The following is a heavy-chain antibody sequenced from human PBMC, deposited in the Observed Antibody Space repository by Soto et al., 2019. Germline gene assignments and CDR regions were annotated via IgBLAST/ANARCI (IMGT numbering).Heavy chain of an antibody. CDR1: GGSISGYY. CDR2: IYYSGST. CDR3: ARDTYSNYLSYYYGMDV. J-gene: IGHJ6*02. Sequence: PSETLSLTCTVSGGSISGYYWSWIRQPPGKGLEWIGYIYYSGSTNYNPSLKSRVTISVDTSKNQFSLKLSSVTAADTAVYYCARDTYSNYLSYYYGMDVWGQGTTVTVSS. D-gene: IGHD4-4*01. V-gene: IGHV4-59*01.